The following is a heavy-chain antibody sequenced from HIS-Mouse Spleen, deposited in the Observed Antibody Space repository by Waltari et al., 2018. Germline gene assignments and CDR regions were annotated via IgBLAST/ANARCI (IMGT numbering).Heavy chain of an antibody. CDR1: GFSFRSSD. CDR3: ARGYSNYVPYFDY. D-gene: IGHD4-4*01. CDR2: IGTAGDT. J-gene: IGHJ4*02. V-gene: IGHV3-13*01. Sequence: EVQLVESGGGLVQPGGSLSLSCAASGFSFRSSDMHCVRQATGKGREWVSAIGTAGDTDDPGSVKGRFTISRENAKNSLYLQMNSLRAGDTAVYYCARGYSNYVPYFDYWGQGTLVTVSS.